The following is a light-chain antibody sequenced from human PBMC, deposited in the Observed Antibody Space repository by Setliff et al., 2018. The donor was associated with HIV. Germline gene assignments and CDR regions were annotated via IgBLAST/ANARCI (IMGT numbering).Light chain of an antibody. CDR3: SSYTVNSPV. V-gene: IGLV2-14*01. J-gene: IGLJ3*02. CDR2: GVT. Sequence: QSALTQPASVSGSPGQSVAISCTGTISDVGRYSYVSWYQQHPGKAPKLIIYGVTNRPSGVSSRFSGSKSGNTASLTISGLQAEDEAVYYCSSYTVNSPVFGGGTQLTVL. CDR1: ISDVGRYSY.